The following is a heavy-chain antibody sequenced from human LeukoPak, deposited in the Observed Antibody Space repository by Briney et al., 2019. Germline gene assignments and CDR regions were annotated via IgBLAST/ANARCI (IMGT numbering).Heavy chain of an antibody. J-gene: IGHJ4*02. CDR1: GGSFSGYY. CDR2: INHSGST. D-gene: IGHD3-22*01. V-gene: IGHV4-34*01. CDR3: GRGGVDYYDSSGYYFPLDY. Sequence: SETLSLTCAVYGGSFSGYYWSWIRQPPGKGLEWIGEINHSGSTNYNPSLKSRVTISVDTSKNQFSLKLSSVTAADTAVYYCGRGGVDYYDSSGYYFPLDYWGQGTLVTVSS.